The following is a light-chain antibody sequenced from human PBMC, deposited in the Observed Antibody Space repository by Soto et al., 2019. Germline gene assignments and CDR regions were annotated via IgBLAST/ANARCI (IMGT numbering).Light chain of an antibody. CDR1: QRISYW. V-gene: IGKV1-5*03. CDR3: QQYHTSPWT. CDR2: EAS. Sequence: DIQMTQSPSTLSASVGDSVTITCRASQRISYWLAWFQQKPGKAPKLLITEASNLEAGVPSTFSGSGYGTEFTLTISSLHPDDFASYTCQQYHTSPWTFGQGTKVEIK. J-gene: IGKJ1*01.